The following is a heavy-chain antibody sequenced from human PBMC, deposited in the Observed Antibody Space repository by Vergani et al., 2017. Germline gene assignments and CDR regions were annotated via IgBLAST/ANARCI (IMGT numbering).Heavy chain of an antibody. D-gene: IGHD1-26*01. V-gene: IGHV3-11*04. CDR3: ARRGSYGDYFDY. CDR2: ISSSSRTI. Sequence: QVQLVESGGGLVKPGGSLRLSCAASGFTFSDYYMSWVRQAPGKGLEWVSYISSSSRTIYYADSVKGRFTISRDNAKNSLNLQMNSLRAEDTAVYYCARRGSYGDYFDYWGQGTLVTVSS. J-gene: IGHJ4*02. CDR1: GFTFSDYY.